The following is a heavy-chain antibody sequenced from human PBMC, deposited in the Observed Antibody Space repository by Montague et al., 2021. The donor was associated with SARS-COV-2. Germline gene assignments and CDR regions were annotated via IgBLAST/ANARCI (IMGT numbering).Heavy chain of an antibody. CDR2: IDWDGDK. V-gene: IGHV2-70*11. CDR1: GFSLSTSGMC. J-gene: IGHJ6*02. Sequence: PALEKPTKTLTLTCTFSGFSLSTSGMCMTWIRQPPGKALEWLARIDWDGDKYYNTSLKSRLTISKDTSKNLVVLTMTNMDPVDAATYYCARGPSDTYYYNGMDVWGRGTTVTVSS. CDR3: ARGPSDTYYYNGMDV.